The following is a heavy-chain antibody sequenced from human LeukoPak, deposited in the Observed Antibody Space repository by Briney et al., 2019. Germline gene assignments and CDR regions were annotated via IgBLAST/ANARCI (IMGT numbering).Heavy chain of an antibody. CDR2: ISYDGSNK. J-gene: IGHJ1*01. Sequence: GGSLRLSCAASGFTFSSYAMHWVRQAPGKGLEWVAVISYDGSNKYYADSVKGRFTISRDNSKNTLYPQMNSLRAEDTAVYYCARGGRYYDSSGYYVEDFQHWGQGTLVTVSS. CDR3: ARGGRYYDSSGYYVEDFQH. V-gene: IGHV3-30-3*01. D-gene: IGHD3-22*01. CDR1: GFTFSSYA.